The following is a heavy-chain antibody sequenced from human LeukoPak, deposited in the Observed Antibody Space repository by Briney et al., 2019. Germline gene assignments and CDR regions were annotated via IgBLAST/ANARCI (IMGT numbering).Heavy chain of an antibody. CDR2: ITSGGTYT. CDR1: GFTFDDYA. V-gene: IGHV3-21*06. J-gene: IGHJ4*02. CDR3: ARGHYDILTASYKWTPDY. D-gene: IGHD3-9*01. Sequence: GGSLRLSCAISGFTFDDYAMYWVRQAPGKGLEWVSSITSGGTYTYYAASVKGRFTTSRDNAKNSLSLQLSSLRAEDTAVYYCARGHYDILTASYKWTPDYWGQGILVTVSS.